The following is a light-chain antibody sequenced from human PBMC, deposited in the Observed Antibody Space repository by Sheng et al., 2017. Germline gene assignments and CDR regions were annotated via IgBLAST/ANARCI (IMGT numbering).Light chain of an antibody. CDR2: QDS. CDR3: QAWDSATTTVL. Sequence: SNELTQPPSVSVSPGQIASITCSGDKLGDKYACWYQQKSGHSPMLVIYQDSKRPSGIPERFSGSNSGNTATLTISGTQSMDEADYYCQAWDSATTTVLFGGGTKLTVL. CDR1: KLGDKY. J-gene: IGLJ2*01. V-gene: IGLV3-1*01.